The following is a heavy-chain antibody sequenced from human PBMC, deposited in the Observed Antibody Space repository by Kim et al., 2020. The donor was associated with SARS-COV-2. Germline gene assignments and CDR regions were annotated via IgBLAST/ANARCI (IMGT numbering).Heavy chain of an antibody. CDR2: IYYSGST. D-gene: IGHD3-22*01. V-gene: IGHV4-39*01. J-gene: IGHJ4*02. CDR3: ARHISYYYDSSGAPGGY. Sequence: SETLSLTCTVSGGSISSSSYYWGWIRQPPGKGLEWIGSIYYSGSTYYNPSLKSRVTISVDTSKNQFSLKLSSVTAADTAVYYCARHISYYYDSSGAPGGYWGQGTLVTVSS. CDR1: GGSISSSSYY.